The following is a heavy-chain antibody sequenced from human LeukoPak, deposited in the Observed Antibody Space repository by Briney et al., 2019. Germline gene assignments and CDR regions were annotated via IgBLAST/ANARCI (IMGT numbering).Heavy chain of an antibody. V-gene: IGHV4-39*01. D-gene: IGHD2-2*01. Sequence: PSETLSLTCTVSGGSISSSSYYWGWIRQPPGKGLEWIGSIYYSGSTYYNPSIKSRVTISEDTSKNQFSLKLSSVTAADTAVYYCARRRDCSSTSCYQDYWGQGTLVTVSS. CDR3: ARRRDCSSTSCYQDY. CDR1: GGSISSSSYY. CDR2: IYYSGST. J-gene: IGHJ4*02.